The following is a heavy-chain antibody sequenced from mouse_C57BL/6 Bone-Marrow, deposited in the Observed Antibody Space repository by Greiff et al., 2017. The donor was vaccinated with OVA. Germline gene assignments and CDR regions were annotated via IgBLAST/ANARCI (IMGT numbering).Heavy chain of an antibody. Sequence: EVQLVESGGGLVQPGGSLKLSCAASGFTFSDYYMYWVRQTPEKRLEWVAYISNGGGSTYYPDTVKGRFTISRDNAKNTLYLQMSRLKSEDTAMYYCARHGRYYYGSSYVYWYFDVWGTGTTVTVSS. J-gene: IGHJ1*03. D-gene: IGHD1-1*01. CDR1: GFTFSDYY. V-gene: IGHV5-12*01. CDR2: ISNGGGST. CDR3: ARHGRYYYGSSYVYWYFDV.